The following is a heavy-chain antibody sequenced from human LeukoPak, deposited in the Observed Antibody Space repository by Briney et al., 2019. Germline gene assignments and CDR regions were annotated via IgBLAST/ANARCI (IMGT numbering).Heavy chain of an antibody. CDR1: GYSFTSYW. V-gene: IGHV5-51*01. CDR2: IYPGDSDT. D-gene: IGHD4-23*01. CDR3: ARPSPTVVSGIDY. Sequence: GESLKISCKGSGYSFTSYWIGWVRQMPGKGLEWMGIIYPGDSDTRYSPSFQGQVTISADKSISTAYLQWSSLKASDTAMYYSARPSPTVVSGIDYWGQGTLVTVSS. J-gene: IGHJ4*02.